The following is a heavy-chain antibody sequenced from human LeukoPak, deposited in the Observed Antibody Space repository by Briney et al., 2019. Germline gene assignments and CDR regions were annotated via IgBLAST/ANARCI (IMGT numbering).Heavy chain of an antibody. CDR2: IWYDGSNK. V-gene: IGHV3-33*08. J-gene: IGHJ4*02. D-gene: IGHD2-15*01. CDR3: ARDGYCSGGSCLDY. Sequence: GRSLRLSCAASGFTFSSYGMHWVRQAPGKGLEWVAVIWYDGSNKYYADSVKGRFTISRDNSKNTLYLQMDSLRAEDTAVYYCARDGYCSGGSCLDYWGQGTLVTVSS. CDR1: GFTFSSYG.